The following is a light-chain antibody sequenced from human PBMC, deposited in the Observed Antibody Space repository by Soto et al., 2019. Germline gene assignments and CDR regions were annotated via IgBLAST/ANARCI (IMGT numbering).Light chain of an antibody. CDR3: TSYTSSITYV. CDR2: DVT. J-gene: IGLJ1*01. V-gene: IGLV2-14*03. CDR1: SSDVGGYNF. Sequence: QSALTQPASVSGSPGQSITISCTGTSSDVGGYNFVSWYQHHPGKAPKLIIYDVTNRPSGISNRFSGSKSGNTASLTISGLQAEDEADCYCTSYTSSITYVFGTGTKVTVL.